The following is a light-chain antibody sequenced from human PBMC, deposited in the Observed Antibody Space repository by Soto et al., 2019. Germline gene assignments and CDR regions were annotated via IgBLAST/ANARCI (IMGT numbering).Light chain of an antibody. CDR1: QTVSNK. J-gene: IGKJ1*01. CDR2: DTS. V-gene: IGKV3-11*01. CDR3: HQRKSWPRT. Sequence: EIVLTQSPATLSSSPGERATLSCRASQTVSNKLAWYQHKPGQAPRLLIYDTSNRATGIPARFSGSESGTDFTLTISSLEPEDFAVYYCHQRKSWPRTFGQGTKVDIK.